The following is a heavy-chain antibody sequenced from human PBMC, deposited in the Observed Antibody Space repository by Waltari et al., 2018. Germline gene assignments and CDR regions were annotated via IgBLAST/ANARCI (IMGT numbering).Heavy chain of an antibody. CDR3: GTRYT. CDR1: GFLFSSNG. D-gene: IGHD3-9*01. CDR2: ISAGGEDT. V-gene: IGHV3-23*01. J-gene: IGHJ4*02. Sequence: VQLLESGGGLVQPGGSLRLSCAASGFLFSSNGMNWFRQAPGKGLEWVSGISAGGEDTYYAESVKGRFTISRDKSKNTLYVQLSSLTAQDTDVYYCGTRYTWGQGTLVTVSS.